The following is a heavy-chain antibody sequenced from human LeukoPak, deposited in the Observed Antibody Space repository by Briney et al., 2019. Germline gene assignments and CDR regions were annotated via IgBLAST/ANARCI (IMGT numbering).Heavy chain of an antibody. Sequence: GGSLRLSCTASGFTFGDYAMSWFRQAPGKGLEWVGFIRSKTYGGTTEYAASVKGRLIISRDDSKSIAYLQMNSLRAEDTAVYYCARDYGSYFLPKYYYMDVWGKGTTVTVSS. D-gene: IGHD1-26*01. V-gene: IGHV3-49*03. CDR2: IRSKTYGGTT. J-gene: IGHJ6*03. CDR1: GFTFGDYA. CDR3: ARDYGSYFLPKYYYMDV.